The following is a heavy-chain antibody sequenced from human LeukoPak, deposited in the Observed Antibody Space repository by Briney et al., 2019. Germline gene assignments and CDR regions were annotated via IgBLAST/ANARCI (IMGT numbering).Heavy chain of an antibody. CDR2: ILSDGSKE. V-gene: IGHV3-33*06. CDR3: AKSIINWNYDY. D-gene: IGHD1-7*01. J-gene: IGHJ4*02. Sequence: GGSLRLSCAASGFTFSSYGMHWVRQAPGKGLEWVAVILSDGSKEFYTDSVKGRFTISRDNSKNTLYLQMNSLRAEDTAVYYCAKSIINWNYDYWGQGTLVTVSS. CDR1: GFTFSSYG.